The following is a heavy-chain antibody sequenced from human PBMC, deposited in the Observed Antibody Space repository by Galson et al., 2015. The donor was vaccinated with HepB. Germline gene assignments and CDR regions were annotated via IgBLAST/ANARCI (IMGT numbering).Heavy chain of an antibody. Sequence: SLRLSCAASGFTFSSYAMTWVRQVPGNGLEWVSAITGGGDKTYYADSVKGRFTISRDNSKNTLYLQMNSLRAEDTAIYYCAKARYSYGYNFDSWGQGTLVTVSS. CDR1: GFTFSSYA. CDR2: ITGGGDKT. D-gene: IGHD5-18*01. J-gene: IGHJ4*02. V-gene: IGHV3-23*01. CDR3: AKARYSYGYNFDS.